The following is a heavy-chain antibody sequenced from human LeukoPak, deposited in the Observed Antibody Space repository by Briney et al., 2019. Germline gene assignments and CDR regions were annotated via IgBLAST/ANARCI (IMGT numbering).Heavy chain of an antibody. CDR2: ISYDGTDE. D-gene: IGHD1-7*01. J-gene: IGHJ4*02. CDR1: GFIFSYYA. CDR3: ARGGVVTGTKYALEY. Sequence: QPGGSLRLSCTASGFIFSYYAMHWVRQAPGKGLEWVAIISYDGTDENFADSVEGRFTISRDNSMNTLYLKMNSLRHEDTAVYFCARGGVVTGTKYALEYWGQGTLVTVSS. V-gene: IGHV3-30*01.